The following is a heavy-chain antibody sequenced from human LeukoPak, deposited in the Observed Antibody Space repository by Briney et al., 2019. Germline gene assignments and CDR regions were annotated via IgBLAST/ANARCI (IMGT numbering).Heavy chain of an antibody. J-gene: IGHJ5*02. CDR3: ARTYHASYYDSTPKNWFDP. Sequence: SETLSLTCAVYGGSFSGYYWSWIRQPPGKGLEWIGEINHSGSTNYNPSLKSRVTISVDTSYNQFSLNLISVTAADTAVCYCARTYHASYYDSTPKNWFDPWGQGTLVTVSS. V-gene: IGHV4-34*01. CDR1: GGSFSGYY. D-gene: IGHD3-22*01. CDR2: INHSGST.